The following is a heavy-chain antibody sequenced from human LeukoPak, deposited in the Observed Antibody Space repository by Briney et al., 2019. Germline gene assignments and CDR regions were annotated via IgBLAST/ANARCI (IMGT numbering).Heavy chain of an antibody. CDR2: IYYSGST. CDR1: GGSISSYY. V-gene: IGHV4-59*01. Sequence: NPSETLSLTCTVSGGSISSYYWSWIRQPPGKGLEWNGYIYYSGSTNYNPSLKSRVTISVDTSKNQFSLKLSSVTAADTAVYYCASIELGGFYFDYWGQGTLVTVSS. D-gene: IGHD7-27*01. J-gene: IGHJ4*02. CDR3: ASIELGGFYFDY.